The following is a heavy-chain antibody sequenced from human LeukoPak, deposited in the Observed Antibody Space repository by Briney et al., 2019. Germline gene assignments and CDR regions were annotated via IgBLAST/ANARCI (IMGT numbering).Heavy chain of an antibody. Sequence: PGGSLRLSCAASGFTFSSYAMSWVRQAPGKGLEWVSAISGSGGSTYYADSVKGRFTISRDNSKNTLYLQMNSLRTEDTAVYYCASSGYSYGYNYFDCWGQGTLVTVSS. CDR2: ISGSGGST. V-gene: IGHV3-23*01. D-gene: IGHD5-18*01. CDR3: ASSGYSYGYNYFDC. J-gene: IGHJ4*02. CDR1: GFTFSSYA.